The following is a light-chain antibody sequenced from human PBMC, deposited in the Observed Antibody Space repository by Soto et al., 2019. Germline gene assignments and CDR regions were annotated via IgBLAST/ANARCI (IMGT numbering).Light chain of an antibody. CDR3: QQSYSPLMYT. V-gene: IGKV1-39*01. CDR1: QYVGTY. J-gene: IGKJ2*01. Sequence: DIQMTQSPSSLSASVGDRVTITCRASQYVGTYLNWYQYKVGTVPKLLIYAASHLQRGVPSRFSGSGSGTDFTLTISSLLPEDFATYYCQQSYSPLMYTFGQGTRLEIK. CDR2: AAS.